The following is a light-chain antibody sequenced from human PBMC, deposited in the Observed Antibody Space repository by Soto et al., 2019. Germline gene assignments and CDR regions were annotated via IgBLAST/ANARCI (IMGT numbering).Light chain of an antibody. J-gene: IGKJ1*01. Sequence: EIVLTQSPATLSLSPGDRATLSCRASRSVGSSLAWYQQKPGQAPRLLIYGASNRATGIPDRFSGSESGTEFTRTISSLEPEDSALLYCQQRSSCPWTFGQGTKLEIQ. CDR3: QQRSSCPWT. CDR2: GAS. CDR1: RSVGSS. V-gene: IGKV3-11*01.